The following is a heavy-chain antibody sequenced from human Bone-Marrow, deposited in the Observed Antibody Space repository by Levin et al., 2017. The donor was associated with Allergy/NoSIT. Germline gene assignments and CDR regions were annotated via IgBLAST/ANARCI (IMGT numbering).Heavy chain of an antibody. V-gene: IGHV3-11*01. CDR3: ARDRGSGWYRDQGYFDL. D-gene: IGHD6-19*01. CDR2: ISSSGSTI. J-gene: IGHJ2*01. CDR1: GFTFSDYY. Sequence: GESLKISCAASGFTFSDYYMSWIRQAPGKGLEWVSYISSSGSTIYYADSVKGRFTISRDNAKNSLYLQMNSLRAEDTAVYYCARDRGSGWYRDQGYFDLWGRGTLVTVSS.